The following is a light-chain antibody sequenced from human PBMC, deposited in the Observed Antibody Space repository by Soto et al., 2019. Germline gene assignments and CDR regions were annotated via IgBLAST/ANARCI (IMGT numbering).Light chain of an antibody. CDR1: QSVGNSY. CDR3: QQYGDSPWT. CDR2: GTS. J-gene: IGKJ1*01. Sequence: EIVLTQSPGTLSLSPGERATLSCRASQSVGNSYLAWYQQKPGQAPRLLIYGTSSRATGIPDRFSGSGSGTDFTVTISRLEPEDFAVYYCQQYGDSPWTFGQGTKVEIK. V-gene: IGKV3-20*01.